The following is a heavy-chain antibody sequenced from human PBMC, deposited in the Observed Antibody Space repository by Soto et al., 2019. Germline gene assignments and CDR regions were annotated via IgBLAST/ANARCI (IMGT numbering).Heavy chain of an antibody. CDR1: GFTFSSYG. D-gene: IGHD4-4*01. Sequence: QVQPVESGGGVVQPGRSLRLSCAASGFTFSSYGMHWVRQAPGKGLEWVAVIWYDGSDKYYADSVKGRFTISRDNSKNTLYLQMTSLRAEDTAVYYCALSCYSYYFVLWGQGTLVTVSS. V-gene: IGHV3-33*08. J-gene: IGHJ4*02. CDR3: ALSCYSYYFVL. CDR2: IWYDGSDK.